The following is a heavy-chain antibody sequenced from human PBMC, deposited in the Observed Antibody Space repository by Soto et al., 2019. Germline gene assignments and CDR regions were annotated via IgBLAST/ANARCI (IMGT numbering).Heavy chain of an antibody. CDR3: AKDVSSWSYYYYGMDV. CDR1: GFTFSSYG. Sequence: QVQLVESGGGVVQPGRSLRLSCAASGFTFSSYGMHWVRQAPGKGLEWVAVISYDGSSKYYADSVKGRFTISRDNSKNTLYLQMNSLRAEDTAVYYCAKDVSSWSYYYYGMDVWGQGTTVTVSS. V-gene: IGHV3-30*18. J-gene: IGHJ6*02. D-gene: IGHD6-13*01. CDR2: ISYDGSSK.